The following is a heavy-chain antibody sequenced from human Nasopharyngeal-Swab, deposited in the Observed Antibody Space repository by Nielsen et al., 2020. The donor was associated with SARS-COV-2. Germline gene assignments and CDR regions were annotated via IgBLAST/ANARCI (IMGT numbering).Heavy chain of an antibody. CDR2: ISISGVTT. CDR1: GFNFRNSA. CDR3: GRNVRGYAYGY. Sequence: GGSLRLSCEVSGFNFRNSAMSWVRQAPGKGLEWVSGISISGVTTYYAESVKGRFTIFRDISKNTLYLQMNSLTVEDTAMYYCGRNVRGYAYGYWGQGTLVTVSS. D-gene: IGHD5-18*01. J-gene: IGHJ4*02. V-gene: IGHV3-23*01.